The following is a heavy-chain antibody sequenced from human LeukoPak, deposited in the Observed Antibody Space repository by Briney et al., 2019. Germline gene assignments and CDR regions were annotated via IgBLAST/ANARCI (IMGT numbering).Heavy chain of an antibody. V-gene: IGHV1-46*01. J-gene: IGHJ3*02. CDR2: INPSGGST. CDR1: GYTFTSYY. D-gene: IGHD5-24*01. CDR3: ARFFRGGYNLRDPFDI. Sequence: ASVKVSCKASGYTFTSYYMYWVRQAPGQGLEWVGIINPSGGSTSYAQKFQGRVTMTRDTSTSTVYMELSSLRSEDTAVYYCARFFRGGYNLRDPFDIWGQGTMVTVSS.